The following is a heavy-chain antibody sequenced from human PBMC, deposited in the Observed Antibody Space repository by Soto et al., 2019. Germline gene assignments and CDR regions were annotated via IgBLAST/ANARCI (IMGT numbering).Heavy chain of an antibody. CDR2: INHSGGT. Sequence: QVQLQQWGAGLLKPSETLSLTCAVYGGSFSGYYWSWIRQPPGKGLEWIGEINHSGGTNYNPSLKSRVTISVDTYKNQFALKLSSVTAADTAVYYCARGYCSSTSCYPYFDYWGQGTLVPVSS. J-gene: IGHJ4*02. D-gene: IGHD2-2*01. V-gene: IGHV4-34*01. CDR3: ARGYCSSTSCYPYFDY. CDR1: GGSFSGYY.